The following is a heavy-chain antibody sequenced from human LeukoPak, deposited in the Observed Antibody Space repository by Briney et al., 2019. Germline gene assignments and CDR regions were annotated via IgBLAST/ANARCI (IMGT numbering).Heavy chain of an antibody. D-gene: IGHD3-22*01. V-gene: IGHV4-34*01. CDR2: INHSGST. Sequence: SETLSLTCAVYGGSFSGYYWSWIRQPPGKGLEWIGEINHSGSTNYNPSLKSRVTISVDTSKNQFSLKLSSVTAADPAVYYCSRATYSYESSCYYYVEILYSDFDYWGQGTLVTVSS. J-gene: IGHJ4*02. CDR1: GGSFSGYY. CDR3: SRATYSYESSCYYYVEILYSDFDY.